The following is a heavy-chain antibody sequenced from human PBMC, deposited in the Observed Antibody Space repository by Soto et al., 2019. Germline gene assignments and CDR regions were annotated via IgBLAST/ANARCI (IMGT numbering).Heavy chain of an antibody. J-gene: IGHJ5*02. V-gene: IGHV4-4*02. CDR1: GGSLSSSNW. CDR2: SYHSGSS. D-gene: IGHD2-2*01. Sequence: TLPLTCAVSGGSLSSSNWWSWVRQPPGKGLKWIGESYHSGSSNYNPSLKSRVTISVDKSKNQFSLKLSSVTAADTAVYYCAGDLVVPVVTNRSEPWAEASQVTVTS. CDR3: AGDLVVPVVTNRSEP.